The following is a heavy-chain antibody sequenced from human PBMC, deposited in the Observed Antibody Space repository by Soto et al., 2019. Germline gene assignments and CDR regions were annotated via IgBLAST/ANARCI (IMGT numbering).Heavy chain of an antibody. CDR3: AGGGVRGVITRTRDYYGMDV. Sequence: GESLKISCKGSGYSFTSYWIGWVRQMPGKGLEWMGIIYPGDSDTRYSPSFQGQVTISANKSISTAYLQWSSLKASDTAMYYCAGGGVRGVITRTRDYYGMDVWGQGTTVTVSS. V-gene: IGHV5-51*01. CDR1: GYSFTSYW. D-gene: IGHD3-10*01. J-gene: IGHJ6*02. CDR2: IYPGDSDT.